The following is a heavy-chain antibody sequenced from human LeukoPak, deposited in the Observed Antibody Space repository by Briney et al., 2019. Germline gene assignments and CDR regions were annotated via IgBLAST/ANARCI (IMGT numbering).Heavy chain of an antibody. V-gene: IGHV6-1*01. CDR2: TYYRSKWYN. CDR3: ARDSPYDILTVGYFDS. CDR1: GDSVSSNSAA. J-gene: IGHJ4*02. Sequence: SQTLSLTCVISGDSVSSNSAAWNWIRQSPSRGLEWLGRTYYRSKWYNDYAVSVKSRITINPDTSKNQFSLQLNSVTPEDTAVYYCARDSPYDILTVGYFDSWGQGTLVTVSS. D-gene: IGHD3-9*01.